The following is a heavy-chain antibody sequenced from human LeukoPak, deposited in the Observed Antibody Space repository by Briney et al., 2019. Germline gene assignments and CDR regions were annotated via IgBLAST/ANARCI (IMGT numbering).Heavy chain of an antibody. CDR3: ARQTGGGIWDY. J-gene: IGHJ4*02. D-gene: IGHD3-16*01. CDR1: GGSISSYY. V-gene: IGHV4-4*09. Sequence: PSETLSLICTVSGGSISSYYWSWIRQPPGKGLEWIGYIYTSGSTNYNPSLKSRVTISVDTSKNQFSLKLSSVTAADTAVYYCARQTGGGIWDYWGQGTLVTVSS. CDR2: IYTSGST.